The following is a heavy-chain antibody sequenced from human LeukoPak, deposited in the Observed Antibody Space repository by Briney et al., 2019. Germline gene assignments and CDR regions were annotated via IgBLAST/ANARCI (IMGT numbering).Heavy chain of an antibody. CDR1: GYTFTSYA. V-gene: IGHV1-3*01. J-gene: IGHJ4*02. D-gene: IGHD2-2*02. CDR2: LNAGNGNT. Sequence: WASVKVSCKASGYTFTSYAMHWVRQAPGQRLEWMGWLNAGNGNTRYSQKFQGRVTITRDTSASTAYMELSSLRSEDTAVYYCATCPRSTSCYTFDYWAREPWSPSPQ. CDR3: ATCPRSTSCYTFDY.